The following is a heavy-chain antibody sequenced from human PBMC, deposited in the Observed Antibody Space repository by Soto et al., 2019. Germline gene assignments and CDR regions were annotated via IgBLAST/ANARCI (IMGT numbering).Heavy chain of an antibody. J-gene: IGHJ6*02. D-gene: IGHD3-9*01. CDR1: GFTFSSYS. Sequence: EVQLVESGGGLVQPGGSLRLSCAASGFTFSSYSMNWVRQAPGKGLEWVSYISSSSSTIYYADSVKGRFPISRDNAKNYPYLRMNSLRAEDTAAYYCARDSSSYDILTGAYYYYYGMGVWGQGTTVTVSS. CDR3: ARDSSSYDILTGAYYYYYGMGV. V-gene: IGHV3-48*01. CDR2: ISSSSSTI.